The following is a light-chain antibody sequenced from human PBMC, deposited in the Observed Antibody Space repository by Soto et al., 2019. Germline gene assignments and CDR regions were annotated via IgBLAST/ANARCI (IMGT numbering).Light chain of an antibody. V-gene: IGKV3-20*01. Sequence: EIVLTQSPGTLSLSPGERATLSCRASQSVSSSYLAWYQQKPGQAPRLLIYGASVRATGIPDRFSGSGSGTDFTLNISRLEPEDVAVFYCQQYDSPPGTFGHGTKVDVK. CDR2: GAS. J-gene: IGKJ1*01. CDR3: QQYDSPPGT. CDR1: QSVSSSY.